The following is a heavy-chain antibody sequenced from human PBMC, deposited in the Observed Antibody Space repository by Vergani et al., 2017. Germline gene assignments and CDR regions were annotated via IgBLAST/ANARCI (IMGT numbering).Heavy chain of an antibody. V-gene: IGHV1-69*12. D-gene: IGHD3-10*01. Sequence: QVQLVQSGAEVKKPGSSVKVSCKASGGTFSSYAISWVRQAPGQGLEWMGGIIPIFGTANYAQKFQGRVTITADESTSTAYMELSSLRSEDTAVYYCARGLITMVRGVIPYYYYGMDVWGQGTTVTVSS. J-gene: IGHJ6*02. CDR2: IIPIFGTA. CDR3: ARGLITMVRGVIPYYYYGMDV. CDR1: GGTFSSYA.